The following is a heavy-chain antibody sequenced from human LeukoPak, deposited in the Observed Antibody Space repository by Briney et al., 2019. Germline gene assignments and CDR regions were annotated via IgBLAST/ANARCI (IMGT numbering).Heavy chain of an antibody. CDR3: AKKAGAYSSSWRSYFDY. V-gene: IGHV3-30*02. J-gene: IGHJ4*02. D-gene: IGHD6-13*01. CDR1: GFTFSSYG. Sequence: GGSLRLPCAASGFTFSSYGMHWVRQAPGKGLEWVAFIRYDGSNKYYADSVKGRFTISRDNSKNTLYLQMNSLRAEDTAVYYCAKKAGAYSSSWRSYFDYWGQGTLVTVSS. CDR2: IRYDGSNK.